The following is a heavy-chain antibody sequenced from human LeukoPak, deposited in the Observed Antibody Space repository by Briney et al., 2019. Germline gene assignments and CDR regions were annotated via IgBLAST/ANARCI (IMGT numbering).Heavy chain of an antibody. CDR1: GGSFSGYY. J-gene: IGHJ6*03. CDR2: INHSGST. V-gene: IGHV4-34*01. Sequence: SSETLSLTCAVYGGSFSGYYWSWIRQPPGKGLEWIGEINHSGSTNYNPSLKSRVTISVDTSENQFSLKLSSVTAADTAVYYCARGYCTNGVCYTRYYYYYMDVWGKGTTVTVSS. D-gene: IGHD2-8*01. CDR3: ARGYCTNGVCYTRYYYYYMDV.